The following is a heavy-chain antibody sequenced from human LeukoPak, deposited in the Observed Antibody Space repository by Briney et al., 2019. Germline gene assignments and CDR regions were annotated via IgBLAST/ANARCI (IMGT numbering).Heavy chain of an antibody. CDR3: VRDGVLEIARPLFYY. Sequence: SETLSLTCTVSGGSISSGAYYWSWIRQHPGKGPEWIGYISDSGITYYKPSLNSRVTISLDTSKSQFSLKMSSVTAADTAMYYCVRDGVLEIARPLFYYWGKGARVTVPS. V-gene: IGHV4-31*03. J-gene: IGHJ4*02. D-gene: IGHD2/OR15-2a*01. CDR1: GGSISSGAYY. CDR2: ISDSGIT.